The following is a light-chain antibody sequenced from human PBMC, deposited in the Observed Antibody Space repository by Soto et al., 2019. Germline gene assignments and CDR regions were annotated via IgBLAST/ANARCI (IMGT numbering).Light chain of an antibody. Sequence: EIVMTQSPATLSVSPGERATLSCRASQSVSSNLAWYQQKPGQAPRLLIYSASTRATGIPARFSGSGSGTDFTLTISSLQSEDFAVYYCQQYNNWPLTFGQGTKLEIK. V-gene: IGKV3-15*01. J-gene: IGKJ2*01. CDR1: QSVSSN. CDR2: SAS. CDR3: QQYNNWPLT.